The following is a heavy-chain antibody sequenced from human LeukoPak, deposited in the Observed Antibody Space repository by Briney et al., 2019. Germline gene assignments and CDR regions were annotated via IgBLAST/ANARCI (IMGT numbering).Heavy chain of an antibody. CDR2: INPNSGGT. CDR3: ASGSGGSWYHDAFDI. V-gene: IGHV1-2*02. J-gene: IGHJ3*02. CDR1: GYTFTGYY. Sequence: GASVKVSCKASGYTFTGYYMHWVRQAPGQGLEWMGWINPNSGGTNYAQKFQGRVTMTRDTSISTAYMELRSLRSDDTAVYYCASGSGGSWYHDAFDIWGQGTMVTVSS. D-gene: IGHD2-15*01.